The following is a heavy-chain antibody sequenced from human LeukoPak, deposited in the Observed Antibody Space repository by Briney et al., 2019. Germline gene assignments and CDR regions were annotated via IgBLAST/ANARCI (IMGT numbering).Heavy chain of an antibody. CDR3: AGNYDYVWGRLD. Sequence: ASVKVSCKASGGTFISYAISWVRQAPGQGLEWMGRIIPIFGTANYAQKFQGRVTITTDESTSTAYMELSSLRSEDTAVYYCAGNYDYVWGRLDWGQGTLVTVSS. CDR1: GGTFISYA. D-gene: IGHD3-16*01. V-gene: IGHV1-69*05. J-gene: IGHJ4*02. CDR2: IIPIFGTA.